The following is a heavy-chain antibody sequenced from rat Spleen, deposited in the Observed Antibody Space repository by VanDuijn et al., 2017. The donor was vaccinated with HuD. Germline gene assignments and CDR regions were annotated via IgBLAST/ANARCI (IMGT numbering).Heavy chain of an antibody. J-gene: IGHJ2*01. CDR2: ISKSSGST. V-gene: IGHV5-27*01. Sequence: EVQLVESGGGLVQPGRSLKLSCAASGFTFSNSGMAWVRQAPTKGLEWVASISKSSGSTSYRDSVKGRLTISRDNAKRTLYLQMDSLRSEDTATYYCTTDLELGYWGQGVMVTVSS. D-gene: IGHD5-1*01. CDR3: TTDLELGY. CDR1: GFTFSNSG.